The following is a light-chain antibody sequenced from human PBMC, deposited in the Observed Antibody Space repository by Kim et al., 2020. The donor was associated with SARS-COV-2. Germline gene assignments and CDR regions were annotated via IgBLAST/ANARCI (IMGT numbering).Light chain of an antibody. CDR2: QGD. V-gene: IGLV3-1*01. CDR3: QAWDSTTAI. CDR1: RLGDKY. J-gene: IGLJ2*01. Sequence: VSPGQTVRMSCFEERLGDKYALWYQLKSGQSPVLVIYQGDKRPSGIPARFSGSLSGNTATLTISGTQPMDEADYYCQAWDSTTAIFGGGTQLTVL.